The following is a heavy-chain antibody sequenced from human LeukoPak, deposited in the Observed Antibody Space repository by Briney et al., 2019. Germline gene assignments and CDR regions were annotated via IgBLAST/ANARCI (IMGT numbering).Heavy chain of an antibody. V-gene: IGHV3-48*03. Sequence: GGSLRLSCAASGFTFSNYEMNWVRQAPGKGLEWVSYISSSGRTIYYADSVKGRFTISRDNAKNSLYLQMSSLRAEDTAVYYCSSSTAIGYWGQGTLVTVSS. J-gene: IGHJ4*02. CDR2: ISSSGRTI. CDR1: GFTFSNYE. CDR3: SSSTAIGY.